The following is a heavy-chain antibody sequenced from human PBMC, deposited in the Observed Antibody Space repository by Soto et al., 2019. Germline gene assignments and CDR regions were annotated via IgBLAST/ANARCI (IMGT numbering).Heavy chain of an antibody. J-gene: IGHJ6*03. V-gene: IGHV4-59*08. D-gene: IGHD2-15*01. CDR2: IYYSGST. Sequence: QVQLQESGPGLVKPSETLSLTCTVSGGSISSYYWSWIRQPPGKGLEWIGYIYYSGSTNYNPSLKSLVHISLETSHNHFSLSLSSVTAADEAVYYCVRYILYCSGGSCYSNYYYYMAVWGKGTTVTVSS. CDR3: VRYILYCSGGSCYSNYYYYMAV. CDR1: GGSISSYY.